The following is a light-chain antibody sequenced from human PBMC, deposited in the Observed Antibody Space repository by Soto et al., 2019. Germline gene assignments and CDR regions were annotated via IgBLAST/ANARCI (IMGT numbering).Light chain of an antibody. Sequence: DIQMTQSPSSLSACVGDRVTITCRASQSISSYLNWYQQKPGKAPKLLIYAASSLQSGVPSRFSGSGSGTDFTLTISSLQPEDFATYFCQRSNSTPPTFGEGTRLEIK. J-gene: IGKJ5*01. V-gene: IGKV1-39*01. CDR2: AAS. CDR3: QRSNSTPPT. CDR1: QSISSY.